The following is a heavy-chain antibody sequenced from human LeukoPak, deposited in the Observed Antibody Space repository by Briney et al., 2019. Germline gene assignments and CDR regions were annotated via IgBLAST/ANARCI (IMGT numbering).Heavy chain of an antibody. CDR2: ISHDGTNE. Sequence: GGSLRLSCAASRFTFSSYAMHWVRQPPGRALEWVAGISHDGTNEYQADSVKGRFTISRDNSKNTLYLQMNSLRVEDTAIYYCARDRIAVAGMGAFQHWGQGTLVTVSS. D-gene: IGHD6-19*01. J-gene: IGHJ1*01. V-gene: IGHV3-30*04. CDR3: ARDRIAVAGMGAFQH. CDR1: RFTFSSYA.